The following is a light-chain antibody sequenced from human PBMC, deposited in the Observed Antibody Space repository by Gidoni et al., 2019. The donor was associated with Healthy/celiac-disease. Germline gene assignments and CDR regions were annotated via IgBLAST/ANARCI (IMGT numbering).Light chain of an antibody. V-gene: IGKV1-5*01. Sequence: DIQMTKSPTTLSASVGDRVTITCRASQSISSWLAWYQQKPGKAPKLLIYDACSLESGVPSMFSGSGSGTEFTLTISSLQPDDFATYYCQQYNSYSWTFGQXTKVEIK. J-gene: IGKJ1*01. CDR2: DAC. CDR3: QQYNSYSWT. CDR1: QSISSW.